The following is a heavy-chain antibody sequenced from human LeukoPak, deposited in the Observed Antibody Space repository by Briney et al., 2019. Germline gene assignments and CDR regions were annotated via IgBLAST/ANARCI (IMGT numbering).Heavy chain of an antibody. D-gene: IGHD2-15*01. CDR2: IYYSGST. J-gene: IGHJ4*02. CDR1: GGSISSSSYY. CDR3: ARLKGYCSGGSCYRLYYFDY. V-gene: IGHV4-39*01. Sequence: KPSETLSLTCTVSGGSISSSSYYWGWIRQPPGKGLEWIWSIYYSGSTYYNPSLKSRVTISVDTSKNQFSLKLSSVTAADTAVYYCARLKGYCSGGSCYRLYYFDYWGQGTLVTVSS.